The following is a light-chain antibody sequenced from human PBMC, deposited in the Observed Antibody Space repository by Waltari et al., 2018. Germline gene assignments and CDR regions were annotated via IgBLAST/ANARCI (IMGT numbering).Light chain of an antibody. Sequence: EIVLTQSPATLSLSPGERATLSCRASQSVSSYLAWYRQKPGQGPRLLIYDASNRATGIPARFSGSGSGTDFTLTISSLEPEDFAVYYCQQRSNWPLTFGGGTQVEVK. V-gene: IGKV3-11*01. CDR2: DAS. CDR1: QSVSSY. CDR3: QQRSNWPLT. J-gene: IGKJ4*01.